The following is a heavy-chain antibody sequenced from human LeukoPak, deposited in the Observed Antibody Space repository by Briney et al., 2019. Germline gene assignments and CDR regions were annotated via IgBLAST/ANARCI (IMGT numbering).Heavy chain of an antibody. CDR3: ARRWDYSGGNCFDSGYYYMDV. CDR1: GYTFTGYY. CDR2: INPNSGGT. J-gene: IGHJ6*03. Sequence: HGASVKVSCKASGYTFTGYYMHWVRQAPGQGLEWMGWINPNSGGTNYAQKFQGRVTMTRDTSIRTAYMELSRLRSDDTAVYYCARRWDYSGGNCFDSGYYYMDVWGKGTTVTISS. V-gene: IGHV1-2*02. D-gene: IGHD2-15*01.